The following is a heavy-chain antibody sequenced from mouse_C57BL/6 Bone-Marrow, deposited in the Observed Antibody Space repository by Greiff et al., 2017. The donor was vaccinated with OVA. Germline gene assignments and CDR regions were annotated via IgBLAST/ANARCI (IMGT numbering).Heavy chain of an antibody. CDR2: IDPETGGT. V-gene: IGHV1-15*01. D-gene: IGHD1-1*01. CDR1: GYTFTDYE. CDR3: TRADYGSYWYFDV. Sequence: SGAELVRPGASVTLSCKASGYTFTDYEMHWVKQTPVHGLEWIGAIDPETGGTAYNQKFKGKAILTADKSSSTAYMELRSLTSEDSAVYYCTRADYGSYWYFDVWGTGTTVTVSS. J-gene: IGHJ1*03.